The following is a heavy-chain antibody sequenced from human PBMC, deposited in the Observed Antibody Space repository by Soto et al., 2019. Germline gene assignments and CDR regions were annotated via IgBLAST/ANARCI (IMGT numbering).Heavy chain of an antibody. D-gene: IGHD3-9*01. CDR3: ARDGLNDILPGSRHYGMDV. J-gene: IGHJ6*02. Sequence: RLSCAASGFTFSSYSMNWVRQAPGKGLEWVSSISSSSSYIYYADSVKGRFTISRDNAKNSLYLQMNSLRAEDTAVYYCARDGLNDILPGSRHYGMDVWGQGTTVTVSS. CDR2: ISSSSSYI. CDR1: GFTFSSYS. V-gene: IGHV3-21*01.